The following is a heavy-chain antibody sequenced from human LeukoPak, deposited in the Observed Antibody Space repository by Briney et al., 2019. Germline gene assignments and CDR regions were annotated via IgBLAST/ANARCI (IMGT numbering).Heavy chain of an antibody. D-gene: IGHD4-17*01. V-gene: IGHV4-61*02. Sequence: SQTLSLTCTVSGGSISSGSYYWSWIRQPAGKGLEWIGRIDTSGSTNYNSSLKSRVTMSADTSKKQFSLKLRSVTAADTAVYYCAREGIYGDYRHWGQGTLVTVSS. CDR2: IDTSGST. J-gene: IGHJ4*02. CDR3: AREGIYGDYRH. CDR1: GGSISSGSYY.